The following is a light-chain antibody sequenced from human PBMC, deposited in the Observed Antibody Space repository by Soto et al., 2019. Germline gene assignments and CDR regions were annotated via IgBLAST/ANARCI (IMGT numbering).Light chain of an antibody. V-gene: IGKV1-5*01. Sequence: DVQMTQSHSTLAASVGDRVSIPCRASQSISTYLAWYQQKPGKAPKLLIHEASSLESGVPPRFSGSGSGTEFTLTISSLQPDDFATYYCQQADTFPWTFCQGTKVDIK. CDR1: QSISTY. CDR3: QQADTFPWT. CDR2: EAS. J-gene: IGKJ1*01.